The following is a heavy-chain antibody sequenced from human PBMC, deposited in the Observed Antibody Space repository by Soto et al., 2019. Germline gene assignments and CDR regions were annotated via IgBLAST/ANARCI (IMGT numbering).Heavy chain of an antibody. Sequence: GGSLRLSCAASGFTVSSNYMSWVRQAPGKGLEWVSVIYSGGRTNYADSVKGRFTISRDNSKNTLYLQMNSLRAEDTAVYYCAKQPASIRTFDYWGQGALVTVSS. V-gene: IGHV3-66*04. CDR1: GFTVSSNY. J-gene: IGHJ4*02. CDR3: AKQPASIRTFDY. D-gene: IGHD2-2*01. CDR2: IYSGGRT.